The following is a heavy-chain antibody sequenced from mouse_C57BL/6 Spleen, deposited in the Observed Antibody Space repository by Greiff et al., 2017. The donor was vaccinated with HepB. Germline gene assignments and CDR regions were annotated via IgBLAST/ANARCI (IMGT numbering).Heavy chain of an antibody. CDR2: IDPSDSYT. D-gene: IGHD2-4*01. Sequence: QVQLQQPGAELVMPGASVKLSCKASGYTFTSYWMHWVKQRPGQGLEWIGEIDPSDSYTNYNQKFKGKSTLTVDKSSSTAYMQLSSLTSEDSAVYYCARWGGDYDGYAMDYWGQGTSVTVSS. V-gene: IGHV1-69*01. J-gene: IGHJ4*01. CDR3: ARWGGDYDGYAMDY. CDR1: GYTFTSYW.